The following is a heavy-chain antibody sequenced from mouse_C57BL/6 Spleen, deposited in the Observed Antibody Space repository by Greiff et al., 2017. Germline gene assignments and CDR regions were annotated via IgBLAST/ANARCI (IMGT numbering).Heavy chain of an antibody. V-gene: IGHV5-17*01. CDR1: GFTFSDYG. CDR3: ATLWGDAMDY. J-gene: IGHJ4*01. D-gene: IGHD1-1*01. Sequence: EVQVVESGGGLVKPGGSLKLSCAASGFTFSDYGMHWVRQAPEKGLEWVAYISSGSSTIYYADTVKGRFTISRDNAKNTLFLQMTSLRSEDTAMYYCATLWGDAMDYWGQGTSVTVSS. CDR2: ISSGSSTI.